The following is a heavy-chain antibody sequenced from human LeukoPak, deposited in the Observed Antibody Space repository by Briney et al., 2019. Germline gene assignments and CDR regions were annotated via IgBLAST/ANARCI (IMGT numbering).Heavy chain of an antibody. D-gene: IGHD1-26*01. V-gene: IGHV3-21*01. CDR2: ISSSSSYI. Sequence: GESLRLSCAASGFTFTTYWMSWVRQAPGKGLEWVSSISSSSSYIYYADSVKGRFTISRDNAKNSLYLQMNSLRAEDTAVYYCARVEVGATTLTYYYYYYMDVWGKGTTVTVSS. CDR1: GFTFTTYW. CDR3: ARVEVGATTLTYYYYYYMDV. J-gene: IGHJ6*03.